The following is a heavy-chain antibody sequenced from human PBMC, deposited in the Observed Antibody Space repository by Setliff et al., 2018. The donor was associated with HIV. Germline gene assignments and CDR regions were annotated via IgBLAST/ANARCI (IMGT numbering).Heavy chain of an antibody. D-gene: IGHD2-15*01. CDR3: AREIQNCGGNHYYCYMDV. V-gene: IGHV3-7*03. J-gene: IGHJ6*03. CDR2: IKQDGSET. CDR1: GFSFGDYW. Sequence: GGSLRLSCAASGFSFGDYWMSWVRQALGKGLEWVANIKQDGSETYHVDSVKGRFTISRDNAKNSLYLQMSSLRVEDTAVYYCAREIQNCGGNHYYCYMDVWGKGTTVTVSS.